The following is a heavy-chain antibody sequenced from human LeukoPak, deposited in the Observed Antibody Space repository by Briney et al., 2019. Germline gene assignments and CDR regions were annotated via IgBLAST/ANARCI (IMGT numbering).Heavy chain of an antibody. CDR2: ISGNGVGT. J-gene: IGHJ4*02. CDR1: GFTFSSFA. Sequence: GSLRLSCAASGFTFSSFAMRWVRQAPGKGLEWVSSISGNGVGTYYADSVKGRFTISRDNSKNSLNLQMNSLRVEDTAVYYCAKRGSTNYHFDSWGQGTLVTVSS. V-gene: IGHV3-23*01. D-gene: IGHD2-2*01. CDR3: AKRGSTNYHFDS.